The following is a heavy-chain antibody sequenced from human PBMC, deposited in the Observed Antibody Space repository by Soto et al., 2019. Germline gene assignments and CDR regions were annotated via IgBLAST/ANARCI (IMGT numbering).Heavy chain of an antibody. D-gene: IGHD3-3*01. CDR2: IYYSGST. CDR3: ARRVKDYDFWSGSPPYYYYGMDV. V-gene: IGHV4-39*01. Sequence: QLQLQESGPGLVKPSETLSLTCTVSGGSISSSSYYWGWIRQPPGKGLEWIGSIYYSGSTYYNPSLKSRVTISVDTSKNQFSLKLSAVTAADTAVYYCARRVKDYDFWSGSPPYYYYGMDVWGPGTTVTVSS. J-gene: IGHJ6*02. CDR1: GGSISSSSYY.